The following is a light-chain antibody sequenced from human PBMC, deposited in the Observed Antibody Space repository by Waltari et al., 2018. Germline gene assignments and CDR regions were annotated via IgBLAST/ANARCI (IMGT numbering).Light chain of an antibody. Sequence: DIVMTQSPDSLALSLGERASINCRSNQSVLNNSDKKNSLAWYQQKPGQPHRLLIYWASTRESGVPDRFSGSGSGTDFALTISSLQAEDVAVYYCQQYYSARRTFGQGTKVEV. CDR2: WAS. V-gene: IGKV4-1*01. CDR3: QQYYSARRT. CDR1: QSVLNNSDKKNS. J-gene: IGKJ1*01.